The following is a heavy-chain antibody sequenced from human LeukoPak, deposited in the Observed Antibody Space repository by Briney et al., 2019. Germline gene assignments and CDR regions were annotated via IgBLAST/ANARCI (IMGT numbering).Heavy chain of an antibody. CDR1: GFTFSSYG. J-gene: IGHJ4*02. Sequence: PGGSLRHSCAASGFTFSSYGMHWVRQAPGKGLEWVAVIWYGGSNKYYADSVKGRFTISRDNSKNTLYLQMNSLRAEDTAVYYCAGDDNTLWFGELFLWGQGTLVTVSS. CDR2: IWYGGSNK. D-gene: IGHD3-10*01. CDR3: AGDDNTLWFGELFL. V-gene: IGHV3-33*08.